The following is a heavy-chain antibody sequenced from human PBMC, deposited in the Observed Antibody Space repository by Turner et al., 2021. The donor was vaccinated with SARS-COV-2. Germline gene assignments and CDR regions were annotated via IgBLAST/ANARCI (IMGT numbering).Heavy chain of an antibody. D-gene: IGHD6-19*01. CDR2: IYYSGST. V-gene: IGHV4-39*01. CDR1: GGSISSSSYY. CDR3: ARQGREQWLASNWFDP. J-gene: IGHJ5*02. Sequence: QLQLQESGPGLVKPSETLSLTCTVSGGSISSSSYYWGWIRQPPGKGLEWIGSIYYSGSTYYNPSLKSRVTISVDMSKNQFSLKLSSVTAADTAVYYCARQGREQWLASNWFDPWGQGTLVTVSS.